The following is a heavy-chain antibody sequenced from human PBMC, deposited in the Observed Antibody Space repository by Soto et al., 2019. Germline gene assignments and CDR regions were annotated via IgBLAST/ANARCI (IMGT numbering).Heavy chain of an antibody. CDR2: ITGSGGST. D-gene: IGHD6-13*01. CDR1: GFTFSSYS. Sequence: GGSLRLSCAASGFTFSSYSMSWVRQAPGKGLEWVSGITGSGGSTYYADSVKGRFTISRDNSKNTLYLQMNSLRAEDTAVYYCARRGPGTYFDYWGQGTLVTVSS. V-gene: IGHV3-23*01. CDR3: ARRGPGTYFDY. J-gene: IGHJ4*02.